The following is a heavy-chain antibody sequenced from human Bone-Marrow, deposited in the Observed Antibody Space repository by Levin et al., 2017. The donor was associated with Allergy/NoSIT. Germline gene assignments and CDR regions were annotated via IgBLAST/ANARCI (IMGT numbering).Heavy chain of an antibody. Sequence: PGGSLRLSCAASGFTFSSYAMHWVRQAPGKGLEWVAVISYDGSNKYYADSVKGRFTISRDNSKNTLYLQMNSLRAEDTAVYYCARYGVVVPAADLIGNWFDPWGQGTLVTVSS. J-gene: IGHJ5*02. CDR3: ARYGVVVPAADLIGNWFDP. D-gene: IGHD2-2*01. V-gene: IGHV3-30-3*01. CDR2: ISYDGSNK. CDR1: GFTFSSYA.